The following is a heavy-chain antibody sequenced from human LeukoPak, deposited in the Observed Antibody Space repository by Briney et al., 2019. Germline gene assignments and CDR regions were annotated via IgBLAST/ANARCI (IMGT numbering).Heavy chain of an antibody. V-gene: IGHV4-39*07. J-gene: IGHJ6*03. D-gene: IGHD2-21*02. Sequence: PSETLSLTCTVSGGSISSSSYYWGWIRQPPGKVLEWIGSIYHCGSTYYNPSLKSRVTMSVDTSKNQFSLKLSSVTAADTAVYYCASQPVTAISSTYYHYYMDVWGKGTTVTVSS. CDR1: GGSISSSSYY. CDR2: IYHCGST. CDR3: ASQPVTAISSTYYHYYMDV.